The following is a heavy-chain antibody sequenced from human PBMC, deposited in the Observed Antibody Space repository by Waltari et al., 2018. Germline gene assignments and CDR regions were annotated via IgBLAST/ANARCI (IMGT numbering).Heavy chain of an antibody. V-gene: IGHV4-39*02. CDR2: VYYNGNV. J-gene: IGHJ4*02. Sequence: QLQLQESGPRLVKSSETLSLTCTVYGGSISTSTPYWAWIRQTPGKGPEWIGSVYYNGNVYYNPSLESRVTMSVDTSKNHFSLDLESVTTPDTSIYFCARSFGGSGSYKFDFWGQGILVTVSS. D-gene: IGHD3-10*01. CDR3: ARSFGGSGSYKFDF. CDR1: GGSISTSTPY.